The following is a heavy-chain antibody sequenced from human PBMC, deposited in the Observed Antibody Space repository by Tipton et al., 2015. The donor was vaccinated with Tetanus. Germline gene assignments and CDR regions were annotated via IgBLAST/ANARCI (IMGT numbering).Heavy chain of an antibody. D-gene: IGHD5/OR15-5a*01. CDR1: GYSFTSYW. CDR3: ARRQRSGDYYYYMSI. CDR2: IFPGDSDT. Sequence: VQLVQSGSAVKKPGESLRISCQASGYSFTSYWIAWVRQVPGKGLEWMGNIFPGDSDTKYSPSFRGQVTFSVDTSISTAYLQWGSLQASDTAIYYCARRQRSGDYYYYMSIWGKGTTVTVSS. J-gene: IGHJ6*03. V-gene: IGHV5-51*01.